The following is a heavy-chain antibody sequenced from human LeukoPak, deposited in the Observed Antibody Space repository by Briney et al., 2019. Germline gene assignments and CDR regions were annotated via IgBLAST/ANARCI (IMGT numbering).Heavy chain of an antibody. D-gene: IGHD1-26*01. Sequence: SETLSLTCTVSGGSISSGSYYWSWIRQPAGKGLEWIGRIYTSGSTNYNPSLKSRVTISVDTSKNQFSLKLSSVTAADTAVYYCARDQRRVVGADEAFDIWGQGTMVTVSS. CDR3: ARDQRRVVGADEAFDI. CDR2: IYTSGST. CDR1: GGSISSGSYY. V-gene: IGHV4-61*02. J-gene: IGHJ3*02.